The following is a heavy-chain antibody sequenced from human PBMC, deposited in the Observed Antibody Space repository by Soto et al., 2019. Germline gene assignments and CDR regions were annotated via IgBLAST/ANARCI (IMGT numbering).Heavy chain of an antibody. D-gene: IGHD1-26*01. CDR3: ARMGIVGATTLDY. J-gene: IGHJ4*02. V-gene: IGHV4-28*01. CDR1: GYSISNTNW. CDR2: IYYSGST. Sequence: TSETLSLTCAVSGYSISNTNWWGWIRQPPGKGLEWIGYIYYSGSTYYNPSLKSRVTMSVDTSKNQFSLKLSSVTAVDTAVYYCARMGIVGATTLDYWGQGTLVTVSS.